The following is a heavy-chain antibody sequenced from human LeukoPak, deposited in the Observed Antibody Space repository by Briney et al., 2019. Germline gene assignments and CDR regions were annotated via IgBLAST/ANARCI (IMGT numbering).Heavy chain of an antibody. CDR1: GVSISSNSYY. V-gene: IGHV4-39*07. CDR2: IYYSGST. J-gene: IGHJ4*02. D-gene: IGHD2-2*02. Sequence: SETLSLTCTVSGVSISSNSYYWGWIRQPPGKGLEWIGSIYYSGSTYYNPSLKSRVTISVDTSKNQFSLRLSSVTAADTAVYYCARDPGTYNYFDSWGQGTLVTVSS. CDR3: ARDPGTYNYFDS.